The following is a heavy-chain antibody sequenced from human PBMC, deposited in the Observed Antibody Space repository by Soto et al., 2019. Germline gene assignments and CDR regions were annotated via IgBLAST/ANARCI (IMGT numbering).Heavy chain of an antibody. CDR3: ARTGHIVVVNGIYFPTDFDY. V-gene: IGHV3-7*01. J-gene: IGHJ4*02. Sequence: EVQLEESGGGLVRPGGSLRLSCEVSGFRFSNYWMSWVRQAPGKGLEWVANIKQDGSEKFYVDSVKGRFIISRDNDKNSLYLQMNSLRVEDTAVYYCARTGHIVVVNGIYFPTDFDYWGQGTLVSVSS. CDR1: GFRFSNYW. CDR2: IKQDGSEK. D-gene: IGHD2-21*01.